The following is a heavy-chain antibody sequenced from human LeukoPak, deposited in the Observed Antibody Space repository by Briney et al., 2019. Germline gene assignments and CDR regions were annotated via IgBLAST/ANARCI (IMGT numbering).Heavy chain of an antibody. V-gene: IGHV3-30*04. J-gene: IGHJ4*02. CDR3: ARGKDDYGDALFPNDY. CDR1: GFTFSSYA. Sequence: GGSLRLSCAASGFTFSSYAMHWVRQAPGKGLEWVAVISYDGSNKYYADSVKGRFTISRDNSKNTLYLQMNSLRAEDTAVYYCARGKDDYGDALFPNDYWGQETLVTVSS. D-gene: IGHD4-17*01. CDR2: ISYDGSNK.